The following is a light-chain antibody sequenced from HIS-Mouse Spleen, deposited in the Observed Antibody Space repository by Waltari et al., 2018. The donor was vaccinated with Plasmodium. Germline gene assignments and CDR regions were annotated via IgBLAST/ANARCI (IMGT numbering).Light chain of an antibody. J-gene: IGLJ3*02. V-gene: IGLV3-25*03. CDR3: QSADSSGTPNWV. Sequence: SYELTQPPSVSVSPGQTARITCSGDALPKQYAYWYQQKPGQAPVLVIYKDSERPSVIPERFSGSSSGTTVTLTISVVQAEDEADYYCQSADSSGTPNWVFGGGTKLTVL. CDR2: KDS. CDR1: ALPKQY.